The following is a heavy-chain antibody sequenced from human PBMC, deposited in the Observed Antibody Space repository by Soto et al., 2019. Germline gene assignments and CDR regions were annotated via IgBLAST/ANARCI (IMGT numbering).Heavy chain of an antibody. V-gene: IGHV3-23*01. D-gene: IGHD2-15*01. CDR3: AKDYTVAADPSSVILFDY. Sequence: EVQVLESGGGLVQRGGSLRLSCAASGFTFNHYAMSWVRQAPGKGLEWVSIIIANGGTFYADSVKGRFTISRDHSKNTVYLQMSSLRVEDTAIYYCAKDYTVAADPSSVILFDYWGQGALVTVSS. J-gene: IGHJ4*02. CDR1: GFTFNHYA. CDR2: IIANGGT.